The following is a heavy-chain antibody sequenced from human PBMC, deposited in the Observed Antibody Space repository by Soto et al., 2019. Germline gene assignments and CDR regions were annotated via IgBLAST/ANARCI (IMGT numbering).Heavy chain of an antibody. Sequence: QVQLVQSGAEVKKPGASVKVSCKASGYTFTSYGISWVRQAPGQGLEWLGWISAYNGNTNYAQKLQGRVTMTTDTSTSTAYMVLRSLRSDDTAVDYCARDYGSGSYMSWGFDYWGQGSLVTGSS. J-gene: IGHJ4*02. D-gene: IGHD3-10*01. V-gene: IGHV1-18*01. CDR2: ISAYNGNT. CDR1: GYTFTSYG. CDR3: ARDYGSGSYMSWGFDY.